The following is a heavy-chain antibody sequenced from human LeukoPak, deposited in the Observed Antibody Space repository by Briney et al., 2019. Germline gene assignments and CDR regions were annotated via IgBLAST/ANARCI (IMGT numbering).Heavy chain of an antibody. J-gene: IGHJ4*02. V-gene: IGHV4-4*07. D-gene: IGHD3-10*01. CDR1: VASIKDYY. Sequence: SSQTLSLTCTVSVASIKDYYWSWSRQAAGKGLEWIGRIYSTGSSNYNPSLNGRVTMSVDTSKNQFSLKLSSVTAADTAVYYCARGGYLLWFGEYSDNWGEGTLVTVSS. CDR2: IYSTGSS. CDR3: ARGGYLLWFGEYSDN.